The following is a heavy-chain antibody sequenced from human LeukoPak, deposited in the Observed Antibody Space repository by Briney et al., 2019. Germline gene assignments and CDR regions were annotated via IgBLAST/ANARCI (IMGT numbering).Heavy chain of an antibody. CDR1: GGTFSSYA. Sequence: AAVKVSYMASGGTFSSYAFSWVRQAPGQGLEWMGVIVPIHGTANYAQKFQGRVTITADESTSTVYMEVSSLRSEDTAVYYCARGAYDIVSGSQIDYWGQGTLVTVSS. J-gene: IGHJ4*02. CDR3: ARGAYDIVSGSQIDY. D-gene: IGHD3-9*01. V-gene: IGHV1-69*13. CDR2: IVPIHGTA.